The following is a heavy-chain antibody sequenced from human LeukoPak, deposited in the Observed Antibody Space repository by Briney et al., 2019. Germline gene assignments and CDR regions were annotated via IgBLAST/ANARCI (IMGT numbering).Heavy chain of an antibody. CDR3: ARGARGEYYYYARRYFDL. D-gene: IGHD2/OR15-2a*01. V-gene: IGHV4-34*01. CDR2: INHSGST. J-gene: IGHJ2*01. Sequence: SETLSLTCAVYGGSFSGYYWSWIRQPPGKGLEWIGEINHSGSTNYNPSLKSRVTISVDTSKNQFSLKLSSVTAADTAVYYCARGARGEYYYYARRYFDLWGRGTLVTVSS. CDR1: GGSFSGYY.